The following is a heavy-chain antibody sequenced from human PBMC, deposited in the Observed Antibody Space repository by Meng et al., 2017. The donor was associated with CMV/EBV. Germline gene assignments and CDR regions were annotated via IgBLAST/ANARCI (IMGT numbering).Heavy chain of an antibody. D-gene: IGHD2-15*01. CDR1: GGTFSSYA. V-gene: IGHV1-69*12. Sequence: QVRWVASGGGVNEPGSSVKVPCKASGGTFSSYAISWVRQAPGQGLEWMGGIIPIFGTANYAQKFQGRVTITADESTSTAYMELSSLRSEDTAVYYCARVCGGSCFDYWGQGTLVTVSS. CDR2: IIPIFGTA. J-gene: IGHJ4*02. CDR3: ARVCGGSCFDY.